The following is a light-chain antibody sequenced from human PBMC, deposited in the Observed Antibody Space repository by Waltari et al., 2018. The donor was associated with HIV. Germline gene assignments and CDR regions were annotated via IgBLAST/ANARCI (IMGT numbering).Light chain of an antibody. CDR3: QSYDSSNVV. CDR2: EDN. V-gene: IGLV6-57*01. Sequence: NFILTQPHSESESPGKTVTISCPRSRGRMASNSVPWYPQRPGSSPTTVIYEDNQRPSVVHDRFSGSNEHSPNSAPLALSGRKTEDDAYYYCQSYDSSNVVFGGETKLTVL. J-gene: IGLJ2*01. CDR1: RGRMASNS.